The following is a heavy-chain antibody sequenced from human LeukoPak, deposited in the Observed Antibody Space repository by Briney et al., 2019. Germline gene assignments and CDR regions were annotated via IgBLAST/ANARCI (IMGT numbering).Heavy chain of an antibody. CDR2: IYYSGST. CDR1: GGSISSGGYY. D-gene: IGHD5-12*01. CDR3: ARGVDIVVTRFFYGMDV. V-gene: IGHV4-31*03. Sequence: SETLSLTCTVSGGSISSGGYYWSWIRQHPGKGLEWIGYIYYSGSTYYNPSLKSRVTISVDTSKNQFSLKLSSVTAADTAVYYCARGVDIVVTRFFYGMDVWGQGTTVTVSS. J-gene: IGHJ6*02.